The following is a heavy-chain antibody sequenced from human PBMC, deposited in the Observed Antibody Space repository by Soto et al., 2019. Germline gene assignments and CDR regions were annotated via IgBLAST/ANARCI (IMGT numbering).Heavy chain of an antibody. V-gene: IGHV1-46*01. D-gene: IGHD2-15*01. J-gene: IGHJ4*02. Sequence: ASAKVSCKASGYTFTSYYMHWVRQAPGQGLEWMGIINPSGGSTNYAQKFQGRVTMTRDTSTSTVYMELSSLRYEDTAVYYCARDKGYCSDTSCPDFDYWGQGTLVTVSS. CDR1: GYTFTSYY. CDR2: INPSGGST. CDR3: ARDKGYCSDTSCPDFDY.